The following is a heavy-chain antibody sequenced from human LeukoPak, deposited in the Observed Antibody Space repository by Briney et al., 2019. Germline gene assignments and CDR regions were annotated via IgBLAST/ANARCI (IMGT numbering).Heavy chain of an antibody. D-gene: IGHD3-22*01. CDR3: ARDRMAKYYYDSSGYQ. Sequence: SQTLSLTCTVSGGSISSGDYYWSWTRQPPGKGLEWIGYIYYSGSTYYNPSLKSRVTISVDTSKNQFSLKLSSVTAADTAVYYCARDRMAKYYYDSSGYQWGQGTLVTVSS. J-gene: IGHJ4*02. CDR2: IYYSGST. V-gene: IGHV4-30-4*08. CDR1: GGSISSGDYY.